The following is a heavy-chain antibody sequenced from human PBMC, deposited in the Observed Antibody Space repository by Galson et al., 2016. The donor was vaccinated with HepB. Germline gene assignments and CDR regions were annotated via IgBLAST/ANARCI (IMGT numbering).Heavy chain of an antibody. CDR1: GGSISSYY. Sequence: SETLSLTCSIFGGSISSYYWTWMRQPPGKGLEWIGNIYFTGGTNYNPSLKSRVTISLDTSRNQFSLKLTSVTAADSALYYCARGNEYSSPFYYYFGMDVWGQGTTVTVSS. CDR3: ARGNEYSSPFYYYFGMDV. V-gene: IGHV4-59*01. D-gene: IGHD6-6*01. CDR2: IYFTGGT. J-gene: IGHJ6*02.